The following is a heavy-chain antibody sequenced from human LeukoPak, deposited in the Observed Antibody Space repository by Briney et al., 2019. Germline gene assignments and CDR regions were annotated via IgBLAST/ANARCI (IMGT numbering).Heavy chain of an antibody. D-gene: IGHD3-22*01. Sequence: GGSLRLSCAASGFTFTSYSMNWVRQAPGKGLEWISTISGGGGSTYYADSVKGRFTISRDNSKNTLYLQVNSLRAEDTAVYYCAKEPSWSLLRGSWDYWGQGTLVTVSS. J-gene: IGHJ4*02. CDR2: ISGGGGST. CDR1: GFTFTSYS. V-gene: IGHV3-23*01. CDR3: AKEPSWSLLRGSWDY.